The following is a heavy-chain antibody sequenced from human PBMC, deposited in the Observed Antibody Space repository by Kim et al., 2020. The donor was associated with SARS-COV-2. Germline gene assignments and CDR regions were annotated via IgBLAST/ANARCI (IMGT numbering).Heavy chain of an antibody. D-gene: IGHD3-10*01. J-gene: IGHJ6*01. CDR1: GGSIRSSGYY. Sequence: SETLSLTCTVSGGSIRSSGYYWGWIRQPPGKGLEWIGSVYHTGNTYYNPSLKSRVTISADTSKNQFSLKLTSVTAADTAVYYCSRQGDGSGSYYLSHYY. CDR2: VYHTGNT. V-gene: IGHV4-39*01. CDR3: SRQGDGSGSYYLSHYY.